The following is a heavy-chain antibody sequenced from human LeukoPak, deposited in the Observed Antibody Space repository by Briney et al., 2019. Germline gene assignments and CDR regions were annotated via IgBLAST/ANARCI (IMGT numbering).Heavy chain of an antibody. J-gene: IGHJ4*02. Sequence: SETLSLTCDVSGGPKRRTNWWSWVRQSPGQGLEWIGEISLSGHTNYNPSLQSRVTMSLDESKNQVSLDLASVTEADTAVYYCSRESRAFSPFGYWGQGTLVTVHS. D-gene: IGHD2-2*01. CDR2: ISLSGHT. V-gene: IGHV4-4*02. CDR1: GGPKRRTNW. CDR3: SRESRAFSPFGY.